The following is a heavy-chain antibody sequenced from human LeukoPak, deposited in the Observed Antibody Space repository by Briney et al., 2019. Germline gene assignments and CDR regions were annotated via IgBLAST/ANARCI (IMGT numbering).Heavy chain of an antibody. CDR2: ISAYNGKT. CDR3: ARGQLRMITFGGVMGAFDI. Sequence: GASVKVSCKASGYTFTSYGISWVRQAPGQGLEWMGWISAYNGKTNYAQKLQGRVSMTTDTSTSTAYMELRSLRSDDTAVYYCARGQLRMITFGGVMGAFDIWGQGTMVSVSS. D-gene: IGHD3-16*01. J-gene: IGHJ3*02. V-gene: IGHV1-18*01. CDR1: GYTFTSYG.